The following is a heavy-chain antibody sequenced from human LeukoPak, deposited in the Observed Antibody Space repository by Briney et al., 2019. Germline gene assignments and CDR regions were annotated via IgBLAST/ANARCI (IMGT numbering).Heavy chain of an antibody. D-gene: IGHD3-3*01. V-gene: IGHV3-30*02. CDR3: AKDRNVLRFLEWLFPWFDP. Sequence: GGSLRLSCAASGFTFSSYGMHWVRQAPGKGLEWVAFIRYDGSNKYYADSVKGRFTISRDNSKNTPYLQMNSLRAEDTAVYYCAKDRNVLRFLEWLFPWFDPWGQGTLVTVSS. CDR1: GFTFSSYG. CDR2: IRYDGSNK. J-gene: IGHJ5*02.